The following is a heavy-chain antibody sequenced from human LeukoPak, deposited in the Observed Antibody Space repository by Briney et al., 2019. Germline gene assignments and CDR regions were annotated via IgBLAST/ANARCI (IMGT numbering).Heavy chain of an antibody. CDR1: GGSISSYY. CDR2: IYYSGST. J-gene: IGHJ3*02. Sequence: SETLPLTCTVSGGSISSYYWSWIRQPPGKGLEWIGYIYYSGSTNYNPSLKSRVTISVDTSKNQFSLKLSSVTAADTAVYYCARHFFPIVVVPTGAFDIWGQGTMVTVSS. CDR3: ARHFFPIVVVPTGAFDI. V-gene: IGHV4-59*08. D-gene: IGHD3-22*01.